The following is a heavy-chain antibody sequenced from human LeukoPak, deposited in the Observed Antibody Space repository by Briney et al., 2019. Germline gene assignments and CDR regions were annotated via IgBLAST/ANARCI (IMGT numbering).Heavy chain of an antibody. CDR3: ARISDSGWYVFDY. CDR2: TYTSGST. D-gene: IGHD6-19*01. J-gene: IGHJ4*02. V-gene: IGHV4-61*02. CDR1: GGSISSGSYY. Sequence: PSETLSLTCTVFGGSISSGSYYWSWIRQPAGKGLEWIGRTYTSGSTDYNPSLKSRVTISVDTSKNQFSLKLSSVTAADTAVYYCARISDSGWYVFDYWGQGTLVTVSS.